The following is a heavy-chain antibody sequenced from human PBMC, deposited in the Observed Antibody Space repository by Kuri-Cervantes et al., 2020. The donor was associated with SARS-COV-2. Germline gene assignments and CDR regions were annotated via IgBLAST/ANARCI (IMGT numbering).Heavy chain of an antibody. D-gene: IGHD2-2*02. J-gene: IGHJ3*02. V-gene: IGHV1-2*02. CDR1: GYTFTGYY. CDR3: ARGDCGSTGCYKSFGDAFDI. Sequence: ASVKVSCKASGYTFTGYYMHWVRQAPGQGLEWMGWINPNSGGTNYAQKFQGRVTMTTDTSISTAYMEVSSLRFDDTAVYYCARGDCGSTGCYKSFGDAFDIWGQGTTVTVSS. CDR2: INPNSGGT.